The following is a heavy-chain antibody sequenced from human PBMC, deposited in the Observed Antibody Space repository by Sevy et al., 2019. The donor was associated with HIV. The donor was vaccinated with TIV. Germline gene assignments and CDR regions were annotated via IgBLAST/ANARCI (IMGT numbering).Heavy chain of an antibody. Sequence: ATVKVSCKASGYTFTSYYMHWVRQAPGQGLEWMGIINPSGGSTSYAQKFQGRVTMTRDTSTSTVYMELSSLRSEDTAVYYCVRSYSSSPLDYWGQGTLVTVSS. CDR1: GYTFTSYY. CDR2: INPSGGST. J-gene: IGHJ4*02. D-gene: IGHD6-13*01. CDR3: VRSYSSSPLDY. V-gene: IGHV1-46*03.